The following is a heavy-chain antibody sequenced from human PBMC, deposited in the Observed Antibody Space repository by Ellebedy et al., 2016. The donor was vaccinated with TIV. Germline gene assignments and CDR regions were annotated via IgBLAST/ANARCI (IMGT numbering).Heavy chain of an antibody. CDR3: ARGYDIGDYYLDS. CDR1: GFPLSDYW. D-gene: IGHD3-22*01. V-gene: IGHV3-7*01. J-gene: IGHJ4*02. Sequence: GGSLRLSXEASGFPLSDYWMGWVRQAPGKGLEWVANMKHDGSEKYYVDSVKGRFTISRDNAKNSLYLQMNSLRAEDTAVYYCARGYDIGDYYLDSWGQGTLVAASS. CDR2: MKHDGSEK.